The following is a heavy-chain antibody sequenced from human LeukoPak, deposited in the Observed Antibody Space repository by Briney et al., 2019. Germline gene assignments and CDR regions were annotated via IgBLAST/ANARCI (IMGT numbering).Heavy chain of an antibody. V-gene: IGHV3-20*01. Sequence: GGSLRLSCAASGFTFDDYGMSWVRQAPGKGLEWVSGINWNGGSTGYADSVKGRFTISRDNAKNSLYLQMNSLGAEDTALYHCARQGGDSSSSPFDYWGQGTLVTVSS. CDR1: GFTFDDYG. J-gene: IGHJ4*02. CDR2: INWNGGST. D-gene: IGHD6-6*01. CDR3: ARQGGDSSSSPFDY.